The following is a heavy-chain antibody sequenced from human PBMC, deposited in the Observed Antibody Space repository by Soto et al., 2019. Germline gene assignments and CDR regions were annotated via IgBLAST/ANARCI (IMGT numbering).Heavy chain of an antibody. Sequence: ASVKVSCKASGYTFINYDISWVRQATGQGLEWMGWMNPGSGKTGYANKFQGRVTMTRDASTSTAHLELSSLTSEDTAVYYCARMASSGTLNWLVHWGQGTLVTV. CDR1: GYTFINYD. V-gene: IGHV1-8*02. J-gene: IGHJ5*02. CDR3: ARMASSGTLNWLVH. CDR2: MNPGSGKT.